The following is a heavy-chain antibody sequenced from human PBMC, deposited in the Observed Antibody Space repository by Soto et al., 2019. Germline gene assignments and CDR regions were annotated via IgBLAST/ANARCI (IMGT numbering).Heavy chain of an antibody. CDR1: GGSISSYF. J-gene: IGHJ5*02. CDR2: IYYSGST. Sequence: SETLSLTCTVSGGSISSYFWSWIRQPPGKGLEWIGYIYYSGSTNYNPSLKSRVTISVDTSKNQFSLKLSSVTAADTAVYYCARGYNWGFEYDFWSDHYGGWFDPWGQGTLVTVSS. D-gene: IGHD3-3*01. V-gene: IGHV4-59*01. CDR3: ARGYNWGFEYDFWSDHYGGWFDP.